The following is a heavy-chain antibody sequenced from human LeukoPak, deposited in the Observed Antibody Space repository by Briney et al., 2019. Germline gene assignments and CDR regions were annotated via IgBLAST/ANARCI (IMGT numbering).Heavy chain of an antibody. CDR1: GGSISSSSYY. CDR3: ARGRGITMIVVATGHYYYGMDV. CDR2: IYYSGST. Sequence: SETLSLTCTVSGGSISSSSYYWGWIRQPPGKGLEWIGSIYYSGSTYYNPSLKSRVTISVDTSKNQFSLKLSSVTAADTAVYYCARGRGITMIVVATGHYYYGMDVWGQGTTVTVSS. V-gene: IGHV4-39*01. J-gene: IGHJ6*02. D-gene: IGHD3-22*01.